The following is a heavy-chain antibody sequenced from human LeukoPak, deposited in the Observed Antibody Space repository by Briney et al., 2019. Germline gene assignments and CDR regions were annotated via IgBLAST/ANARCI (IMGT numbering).Heavy chain of an antibody. CDR3: ATDCSRDGGNSGGYLQD. V-gene: IGHV3-23*01. Sequence: PGGSLRLSCAASGFTFTSYAMNWVRRAPGKGLECVSTISDSAGDRRYYSDSVKGRFTISRDNSKNTLYLQMNSLRAEDTAIYYCATDCSRDGGNSGGYLQDWGQGTLVIVSS. CDR2: ISDSAGDRR. D-gene: IGHD4-23*01. CDR1: GFTFTSYA. J-gene: IGHJ1*01.